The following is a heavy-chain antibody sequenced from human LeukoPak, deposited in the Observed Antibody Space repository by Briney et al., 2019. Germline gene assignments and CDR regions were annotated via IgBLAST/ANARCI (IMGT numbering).Heavy chain of an antibody. Sequence: SETLSLTCAVYGGSFSGYYWSWIRQPPGKGLEWIGEINHSGSTNYNPSLKSRVTISVDTSKNQFSLKLSSVTAADTAVYYCARGLASVYYDSSGYYAISPFDHWGQGTLVTVSS. CDR2: INHSGST. J-gene: IGHJ4*02. V-gene: IGHV4-34*01. CDR3: ARGLASVYYDSSGYYAISPFDH. D-gene: IGHD3-22*01. CDR1: GGSFSGYY.